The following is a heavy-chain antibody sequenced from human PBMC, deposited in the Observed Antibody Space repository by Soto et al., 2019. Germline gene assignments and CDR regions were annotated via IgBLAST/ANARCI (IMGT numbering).Heavy chain of an antibody. CDR1: GGSFSGYY. V-gene: IGHV4-34*01. J-gene: IGHJ2*01. CDR3: AREIHDILTGPPWVWYFDL. CDR2: INDRGSI. D-gene: IGHD3-9*01. Sequence: QVQLQQWGAGPLRPLETLSLTCGVSGGSFSGYYWAWIRESPGKGLEWIGEINDRGSINYNPSLKSRVSISVHTSKNHYSLNLRSVTAADTAVYYCAREIHDILTGPPWVWYFDLWGRGTLVTVSS.